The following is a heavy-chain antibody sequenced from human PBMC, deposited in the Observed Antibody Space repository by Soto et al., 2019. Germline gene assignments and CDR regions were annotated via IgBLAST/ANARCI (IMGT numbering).Heavy chain of an antibody. CDR2: IIPIFGTA. D-gene: IGHD3-16*01. Sequence: QVQLVQSGAEVKKPGSSVKVSCKASGGTFSSYAISWVRQAPGQGLERMGGIIPIFGTANYAQKFQGRVTITADERTTTAYMGLSSLGSEDTAVYCWERAGLGGEFDFWGQGTLVIVSS. V-gene: IGHV1-69*12. CDR1: GGTFSSYA. CDR3: ERAGLGGEFDF. J-gene: IGHJ4*02.